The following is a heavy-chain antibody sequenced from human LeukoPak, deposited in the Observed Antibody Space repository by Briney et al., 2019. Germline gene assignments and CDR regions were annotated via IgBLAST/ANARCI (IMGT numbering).Heavy chain of an antibody. V-gene: IGHV4-34*01. CDR2: TNHSGST. Sequence: SETLSLTCAVYGGSFSGYYWSWIRQPPGKGLEWIGETNHSGSTNYNPSLKSRVTISVDTSKNQFSLKLSSVTAADTAVYYCARAPRITIFGVVIVYFQHWGQGTLVTVSS. CDR1: GGSFSGYY. J-gene: IGHJ1*01. CDR3: ARAPRITIFGVVIVYFQH. D-gene: IGHD3-3*01.